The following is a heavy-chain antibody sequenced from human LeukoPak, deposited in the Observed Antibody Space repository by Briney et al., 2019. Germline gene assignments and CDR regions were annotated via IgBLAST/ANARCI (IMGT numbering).Heavy chain of an antibody. V-gene: IGHV3-64D*06. CDR2: ISSNGRSK. CDR3: VKGFCVVTGRAFDY. Sequence: PRRCLSLSCSLSVHPSSVSATYCVRHTPEEGLEYVSAISSNGRSKYYADSEKGRFSISRDNFKGTLYLQMSSLRPEYMAVYYCVKGFCVVTGRAFDYWGQGTLVTVSS. J-gene: IGHJ4*02. D-gene: IGHD2-21*02. CDR1: VHPSSVSA.